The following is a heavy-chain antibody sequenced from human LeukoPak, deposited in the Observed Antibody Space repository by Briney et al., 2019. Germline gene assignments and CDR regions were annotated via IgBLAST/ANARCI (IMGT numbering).Heavy chain of an antibody. CDR1: GFTFSDHY. CDR3: ARAWAAGKHYVGY. J-gene: IGHJ4*02. V-gene: IGHV3-72*01. CDR2: SRNKARGYTT. Sequence: GGSLRLSCAASGFTFSDHYMDWVRQAPGKGLEWVGRSRNKARGYTTEYAASVKGRFTISRDDSKNSVFLQMNSLKNEDTAVYYCARAWAAGKHYVGYWGQGTLVTVSS. D-gene: IGHD2-15*01.